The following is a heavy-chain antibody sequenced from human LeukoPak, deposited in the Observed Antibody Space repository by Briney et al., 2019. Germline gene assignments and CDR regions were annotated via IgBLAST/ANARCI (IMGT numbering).Heavy chain of an antibody. V-gene: IGHV1-3*01. Sequence: ASVKVSCKASGYTFTSYAMHWVRQAPGQRLEWMGWINAGNGNTKYSQKFQGRVTITRDTSASTAYMELSSLRSEDTAVYYCARGERGYSYGRAYYYYYGMDVWGQGTTVTVSS. CDR1: GYTFTSYA. D-gene: IGHD5-18*01. CDR3: ARGERGYSYGRAYYYYYGMDV. CDR2: INAGNGNT. J-gene: IGHJ6*02.